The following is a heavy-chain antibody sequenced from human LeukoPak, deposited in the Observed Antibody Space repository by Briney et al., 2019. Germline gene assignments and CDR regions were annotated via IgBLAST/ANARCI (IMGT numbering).Heavy chain of an antibody. CDR3: ARPQAPHYDFWSGYLTKGTYNWFDP. J-gene: IGHJ5*02. CDR2: INPNSGGT. CDR1: GYTFTGYY. D-gene: IGHD3-3*01. Sequence: VASVKLSCKASGYTFTGYYMHWVRQAPGQGLEWMGWINPNSGGTNYAQTFQGRVTMTRDTSISTAYMELSSLRSDDTAVYYCARPQAPHYDFWSGYLTKGTYNWFDPWGQGTLVTVSS. V-gene: IGHV1-2*02.